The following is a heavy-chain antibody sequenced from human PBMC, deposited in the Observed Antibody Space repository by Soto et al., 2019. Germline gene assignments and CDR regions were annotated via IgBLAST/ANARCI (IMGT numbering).Heavy chain of an antibody. J-gene: IGHJ4*02. V-gene: IGHV3-23*01. Sequence: EVQLLESGGGLVQPGGSLRLSCAASGFTFSSYAMSWVRQVPGKGLEWVSTISGSGGSRYYADSVEGRFTISRDNSKNTLYLQMNSLIAEDAAAYYCAKDIRQAGSCLDYWGQGTLVTVSS. CDR2: ISGSGGSR. D-gene: IGHD2-15*01. CDR3: AKDIRQAGSCLDY. CDR1: GFTFSSYA.